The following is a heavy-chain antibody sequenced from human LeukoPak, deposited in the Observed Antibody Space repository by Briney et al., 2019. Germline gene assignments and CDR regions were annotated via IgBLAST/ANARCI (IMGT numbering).Heavy chain of an antibody. CDR2: ISSNGGTT. Sequence: QPGGSLRLSCSASGFPFSSYAMHWVRQAPGKGLEYVSAISSNGGTTYYADSVKGRFTISRDNSKNTLYLQMSSLRAEDTAVYFCVKVKGPYDILTGYFDYWGQGTLVIVSS. CDR3: VKVKGPYDILTGYFDY. CDR1: GFPFSSYA. D-gene: IGHD3-9*01. V-gene: IGHV3-64D*06. J-gene: IGHJ4*02.